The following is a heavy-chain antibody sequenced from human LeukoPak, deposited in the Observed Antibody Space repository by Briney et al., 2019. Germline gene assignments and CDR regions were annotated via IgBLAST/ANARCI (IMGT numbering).Heavy chain of an antibody. J-gene: IGHJ5*02. Sequence: SETLSLTCTVSGGSISSSSYYWGWFRQPPGKGLEWIGNIYYSGSTYYNPSLKSRVTISVDTSKNQFSLKLSSVTAADTAVYYCARRPIVVITGWFDPWGQGTLVTVSS. V-gene: IGHV4-39*01. CDR1: GGSISSSSYY. CDR3: ARRPIVVITGWFDP. D-gene: IGHD3-22*01. CDR2: IYYSGST.